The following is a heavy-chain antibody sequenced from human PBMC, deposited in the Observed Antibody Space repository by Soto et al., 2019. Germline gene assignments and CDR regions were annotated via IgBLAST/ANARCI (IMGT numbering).Heavy chain of an antibody. J-gene: IGHJ4*02. CDR2: IGTSDGTT. CDR3: AKKVRGQQPYHD. CDR1: GLTFSSHA. V-gene: IGHV3-23*01. Sequence: GGSLRLSCTASGLTFSSHAMSWVRQAPGKGLEWVSVIGTSDGTTFYADSVKGRFTISSDNSKNTVFLQMNSLRVDDTAIYYCAKKVRGQQPYHDWGQGILVTVSS. D-gene: IGHD2-2*01.